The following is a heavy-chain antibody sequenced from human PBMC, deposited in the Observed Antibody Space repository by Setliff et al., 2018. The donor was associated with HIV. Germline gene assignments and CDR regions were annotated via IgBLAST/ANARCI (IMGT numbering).Heavy chain of an antibody. D-gene: IGHD2-21*01. CDR3: ASSIVVDAFDI. J-gene: IGHJ3*02. CDR2: IYHSGST. Sequence: PSETLSLTCAVSGYSISSGYYWGWSRQPPVKGLEWIGSIYHSGSTYYNPSLKSRVTISVDTSKNQLSLQLRSLTAADTAAYYCASSIVVDAFDIWGQGTMVTVSS. CDR1: GYSISSGYY. V-gene: IGHV4-38-2*01.